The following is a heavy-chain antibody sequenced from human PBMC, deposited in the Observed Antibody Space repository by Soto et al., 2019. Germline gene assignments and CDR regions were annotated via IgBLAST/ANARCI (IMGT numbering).Heavy chain of an antibody. CDR1: GGSFSGYY. Sequence: SETLSLTCAVYGGSFSGYYWSWIRQPPGKGLEWIGEINHSGSTNYNPSLKSRVTISVDTSKNQFSLKLSSVTAADTATYYCAHGSGWLFDYWGQGTLVTVSS. CDR3: AHGSGWLFDY. D-gene: IGHD6-19*01. CDR2: INHSGST. J-gene: IGHJ4*02. V-gene: IGHV4-34*01.